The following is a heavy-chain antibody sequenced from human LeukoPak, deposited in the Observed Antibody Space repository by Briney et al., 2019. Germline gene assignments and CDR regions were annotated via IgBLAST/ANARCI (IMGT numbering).Heavy chain of an antibody. D-gene: IGHD5-18*01. CDR3: ARGPAKLEEVYSSVYYFDY. Sequence: PSETLSLTCAVSGGSISSGGYSWSWIRQPPGKGLEWIGYIYHSGSTYYNPSLKSRVTISVDTSKNQFSLKLSSVTAADTAVYYCARGPAKLEEVYSSVYYFDYWGQGTLVTVSS. V-gene: IGHV4-30-2*01. J-gene: IGHJ4*02. CDR2: IYHSGST. CDR1: GGSISSGGYS.